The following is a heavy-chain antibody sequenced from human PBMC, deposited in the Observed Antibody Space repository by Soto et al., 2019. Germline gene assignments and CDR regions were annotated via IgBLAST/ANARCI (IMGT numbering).Heavy chain of an antibody. J-gene: IGHJ4*02. CDR1: GGTFSSYS. D-gene: IGHD1-26*01. CDR3: ARDGGRHSGGIAY. V-gene: IGHV1-69*01. Sequence: QVQLVQSGAEVKKPGSSVKVSCKASGGTFSSYSINWVRQAPGQGLEWMGEITPIFGTANYAQKFQGRVTITADESTSTAYVELSSLRSEDTAVYYCARDGGRHSGGIAYWGQGTLVTVSS. CDR2: ITPIFGTA.